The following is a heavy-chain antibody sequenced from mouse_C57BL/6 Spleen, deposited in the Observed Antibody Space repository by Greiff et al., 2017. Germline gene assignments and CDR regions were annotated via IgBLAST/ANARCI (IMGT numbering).Heavy chain of an antibody. CDR2: IYPGSGNT. V-gene: IGHV1-66*01. CDR3: ARIYGNYGYFDV. CDR1: GYSFTSYY. J-gene: IGHJ1*03. D-gene: IGHD2-1*01. Sequence: VQLQQSGPELVKPGASVKISCKASGYSFTSYYIHWVKQRPGQGLEWIGWIYPGSGNTKYNEKFKGKATLTADTSSSTAYLQLSSLTSEDSAVYYCARIYGNYGYFDVWGTGTTVTVSS.